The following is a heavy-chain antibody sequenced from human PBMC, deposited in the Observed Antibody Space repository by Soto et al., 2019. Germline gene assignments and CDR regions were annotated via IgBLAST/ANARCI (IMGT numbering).Heavy chain of an antibody. D-gene: IGHD1-26*01. Sequence: ETLSLTCAVSGYSISGGYYWSCIRQPPGKGPEWIGSIYHTGSTYYNPSLKCRVTISVDTSKNQFSLKLSSVTAADTAVYYCARSQTFGGSSDTDFDYWAQGTLVTVSS. CDR2: IYHTGST. J-gene: IGHJ4*02. CDR3: ARSQTFGGSSDTDFDY. V-gene: IGHV4-38-2*01. CDR1: GYSISGGYY.